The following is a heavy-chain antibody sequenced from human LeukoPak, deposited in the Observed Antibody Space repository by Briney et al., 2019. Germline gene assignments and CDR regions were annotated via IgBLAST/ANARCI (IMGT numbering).Heavy chain of an antibody. Sequence: SETLSLTCVVSGGSISNSNWWSWVRQPPGKGLEWIGEIYHSGSTNYNPSLKSRVTISVDKSKNQFSLKLTSVTAADTAVYYCARVGLRQTAWFDPWGQGTLVTVSS. D-gene: IGHD5-12*01. J-gene: IGHJ5*02. CDR3: ARVGLRQTAWFDP. CDR1: GGSISNSNW. CDR2: IYHSGST. V-gene: IGHV4-4*02.